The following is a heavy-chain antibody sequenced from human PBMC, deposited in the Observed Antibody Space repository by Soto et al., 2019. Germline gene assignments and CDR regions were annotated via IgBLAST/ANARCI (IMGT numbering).Heavy chain of an antibody. J-gene: IGHJ6*03. V-gene: IGHV3-21*01. CDR2: ISSSSSYI. Sequence: GGSLRLSCAASGFTFSSYSMNWVRQAPGKGLEWVSSISSSSSYIYYADSVKGRFTISRDNAKNSLYLQMNSLRAEDTAVYYCARDPRGSRFWSGYRYYYYYMDVWGKGTTVTVSS. CDR1: GFTFSSYS. D-gene: IGHD3-3*01. CDR3: ARDPRGSRFWSGYRYYYYYMDV.